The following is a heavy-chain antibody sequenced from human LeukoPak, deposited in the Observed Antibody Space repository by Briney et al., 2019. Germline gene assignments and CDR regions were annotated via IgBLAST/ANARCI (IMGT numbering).Heavy chain of an antibody. CDR3: ARDFRDIVVVPAAPPRYYYYYYMDV. D-gene: IGHD2-2*01. CDR2: INHSGST. Sequence: SETLSLTCAVCGGSFSGYYWSWIRQPPGKGLEWIGEINHSGSTNYNPSLKSRVTISVDTSKNQFSLKLSSVTAADTAVYYCARDFRDIVVVPAAPPRYYYYYYMDVWGKGTTVTVSS. J-gene: IGHJ6*03. V-gene: IGHV4-34*01. CDR1: GGSFSGYY.